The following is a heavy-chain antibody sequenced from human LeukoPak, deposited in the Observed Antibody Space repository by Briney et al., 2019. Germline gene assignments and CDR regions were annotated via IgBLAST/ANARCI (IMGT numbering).Heavy chain of an antibody. V-gene: IGHV3-20*04. CDR2: INWNGGST. CDR3: ARASGYSSSWSGSVY. Sequence: RPGGSLRLSCAASGFTFDDYGMSWVRQAPGKGLEWVSGINWNGGSTGYADSVKGRFTISRDNAKNSLYLQMNSLRAEDTALYYCARASGYSSSWSGSVYWGQGTLVTVSS. CDR1: GFTFDDYG. J-gene: IGHJ4*02. D-gene: IGHD6-13*01.